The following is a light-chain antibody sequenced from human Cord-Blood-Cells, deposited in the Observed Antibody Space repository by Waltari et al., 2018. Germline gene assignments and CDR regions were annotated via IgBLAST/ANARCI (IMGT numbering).Light chain of an antibody. J-gene: IGLJ3*02. CDR1: SSDVGSYNL. V-gene: IGLV2-23*01. Sequence: QPALTQPASVSESPGPSFTISCTGTSSDVGSYNLVSWYQQHPGKAPKLMIYEGSKRTSGVSNRFAGSKSGNTVSLTITGLQAEDESDYYCCSYAGRSTWVFGGGTKLTAL. CDR2: EGS. CDR3: CSYAGRSTWV.